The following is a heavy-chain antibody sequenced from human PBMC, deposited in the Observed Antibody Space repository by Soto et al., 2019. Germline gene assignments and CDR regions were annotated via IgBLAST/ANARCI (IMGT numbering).Heavy chain of an antibody. CDR1: GGSISSSSYY. CDR3: ARRIAAAGRGFDP. CDR2: IYYSGST. V-gene: IGHV4-39*01. Sequence: QLQLQESGPGLVKPSETLSLTCTVSGGSISSSSYYWGWIRQPPGKGLEWIGSIYYSGSTYYNPSLKSRVTISVDTSKNQFSLKLSSVTAADTAVYYCARRIAAAGRGFDPWGQGTLVTVSS. J-gene: IGHJ5*02. D-gene: IGHD6-13*01.